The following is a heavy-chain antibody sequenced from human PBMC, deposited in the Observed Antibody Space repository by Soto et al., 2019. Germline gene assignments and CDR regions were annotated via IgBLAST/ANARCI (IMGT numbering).Heavy chain of an antibody. CDR3: ARVRSRIIVNIDYATVDY. Sequence: QLQLVQSGAEVKKPGSSVKVSCKASGGTFNNYAFSWVRQAPGQGLEWMGGIIPSLGTENYAPKFHGRVTITADESTITAYMELTSLRAEDPSVYYCARVRSRIIVNIDYATVDYWGQGILVPVSS. J-gene: IGHJ4*02. V-gene: IGHV1-69*01. D-gene: IGHD4-17*01. CDR2: IIPSLGTE. CDR1: GGTFNNYA.